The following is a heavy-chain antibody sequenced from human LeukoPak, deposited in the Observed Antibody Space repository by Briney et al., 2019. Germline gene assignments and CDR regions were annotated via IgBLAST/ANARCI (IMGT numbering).Heavy chain of an antibody. CDR3: AKDYYDSSGYFDY. CDR1: GRTFSSYA. CDR2: IIPIFGTT. D-gene: IGHD3-22*01. J-gene: IGHJ4*02. Sequence: SSVKVSCKASGRTFSSYAITWVRQAPGQGLEWMGRIIPIFGTTNYAQKLQGRVTITTDESTRTAYMELSSLRSEDTAVYYCAKDYYDSSGYFDYWGQGTLVTVSS. V-gene: IGHV1-69*05.